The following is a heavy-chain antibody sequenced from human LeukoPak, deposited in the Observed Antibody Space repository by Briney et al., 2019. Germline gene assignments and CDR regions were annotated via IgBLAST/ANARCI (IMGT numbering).Heavy chain of an antibody. Sequence: GGSLRLSCTVSGFTVSSNSMSWVRQAPGRGLEWVSFIYSGTIHYSDSVKGRFTISRDNSKNTLYLQMNSLRAEDTAVYYCARRAGAYSHPYDYWGQGTLVTVSS. D-gene: IGHD4/OR15-4a*01. CDR2: IYSGTI. CDR3: ARRAGAYSHPYDY. J-gene: IGHJ4*02. CDR1: GFTVSSNS. V-gene: IGHV3-53*01.